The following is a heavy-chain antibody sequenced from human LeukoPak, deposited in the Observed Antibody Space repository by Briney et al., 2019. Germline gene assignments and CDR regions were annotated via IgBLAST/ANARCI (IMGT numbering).Heavy chain of an antibody. CDR1: GFTFTSYA. D-gene: IGHD1-26*01. V-gene: IGHV3-64*01. CDR3: ARASERAFDI. J-gene: IGHJ3*02. CDR2: ISRNRGST. Sequence: GGSLRLSCAAPGFTFTSYAMHWVRQAPGKGLEYVSAISRNRGSTYYANSAKGRFTISRDNSKNTLYLQMGSLRAEDMAVYYCARASERAFDIWVQGRMVTVS.